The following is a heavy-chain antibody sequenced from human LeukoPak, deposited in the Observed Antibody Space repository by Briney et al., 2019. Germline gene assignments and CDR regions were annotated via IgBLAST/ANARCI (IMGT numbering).Heavy chain of an antibody. CDR3: ARDREGATPNGYCYYYMDV. J-gene: IGHJ6*03. D-gene: IGHD1-26*01. CDR2: IIPIFGTA. V-gene: IGHV1-69*05. Sequence: ASVKVSCKASGYTFTGYYMHWVRQAPGQGLEWMGGIIPIFGTANYAQKFQGRVTITTDESTSTAYMELSSLRSEDTAVYYCARDREGATPNGYCYYYMDVWGKGTTVTVSS. CDR1: GYTFTGYY.